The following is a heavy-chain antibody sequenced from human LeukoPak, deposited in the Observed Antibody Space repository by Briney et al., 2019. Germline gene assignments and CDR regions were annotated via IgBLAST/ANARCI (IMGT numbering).Heavy chain of an antibody. Sequence: GGSLRLSCAASGFTFINYWMGWVRQAPGKGLEWVANIKQDGSETYYVDSVKGRFTISRDNAKNSLYLQMNSLRAEDTVVYYCARWGYTNGWYYFENWGQGTLVTVSS. V-gene: IGHV3-7*01. CDR1: GFTFINYW. CDR2: IKQDGSET. CDR3: ARWGYTNGWYYFEN. J-gene: IGHJ4*02. D-gene: IGHD6-19*01.